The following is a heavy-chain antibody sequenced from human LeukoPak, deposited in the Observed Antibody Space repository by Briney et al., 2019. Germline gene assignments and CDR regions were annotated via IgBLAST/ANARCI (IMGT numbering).Heavy chain of an antibody. CDR3: AKDFGAAFDI. J-gene: IGHJ3*02. V-gene: IGHV3-30*18. Sequence: GSLRLSCAASGFTFSRYGMHWVRQAPGKGLEWVAVISYDGSNKYYADSVKGRFTISRDNSKNTLYLQMNSLRAEDTAVYYCAKDFGAAFDIWGQGTMVTVSS. CDR1: GFTFSRYG. CDR2: ISYDGSNK. D-gene: IGHD3-10*01.